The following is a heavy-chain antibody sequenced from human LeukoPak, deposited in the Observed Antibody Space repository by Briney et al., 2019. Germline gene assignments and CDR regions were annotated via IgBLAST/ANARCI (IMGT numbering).Heavy chain of an antibody. J-gene: IGHJ4*02. CDR3: RYFLPHFDY. D-gene: IGHD2/OR15-2a*01. CDR2: ISYDGSNK. V-gene: IGHV3-30*03. Sequence: GGSLRLSCAASGFTFSSYGMHWVRQAPGKGLEWVAVISYDGSNKYYADSVKGRFTISRDNSKNTLYLQMNSLRAEDTAVYYCRYFLPHFDYWGQGTLVTVSS. CDR1: GFTFSSYG.